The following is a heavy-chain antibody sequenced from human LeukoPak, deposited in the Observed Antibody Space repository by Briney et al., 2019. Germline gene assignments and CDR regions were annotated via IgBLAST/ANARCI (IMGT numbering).Heavy chain of an antibody. CDR3: ARVFCTGGSCYGPFDY. CDR2: IWSNGSKE. CDR1: GFTFSSSG. D-gene: IGHD2-15*01. V-gene: IGHV3-33*08. Sequence: LVKSGGGVVQPGRSLRLSCAASGFTFSSSGMHWVRQAPGRGLEWVAVIWSNGSKEYYADSVKGRFSISRDNSRNTVYVQMNSLRVEDTAIYYCARVFCTGGSCYGPFDYWGQGTLVTVSS. J-gene: IGHJ4*02.